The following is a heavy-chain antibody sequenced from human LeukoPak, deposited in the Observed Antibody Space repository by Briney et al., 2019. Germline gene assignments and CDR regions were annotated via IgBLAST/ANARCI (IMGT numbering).Heavy chain of an antibody. V-gene: IGHV4-30-4*01. CDR1: GGSVSSGDYY. D-gene: IGHD3-10*01. CDR3: ARGITRRRTFDI. CDR2: IYYSGST. Sequence: SETLSLTCTVSGGSVSSGDYYWSWIRQPPGKGLEWIGYIYYSGSTYYNPSLKSRITISVDTSENQFSLKLSSVTAADTALYYCARGITRRRTFDIWGQGTMVTVSS. J-gene: IGHJ3*02.